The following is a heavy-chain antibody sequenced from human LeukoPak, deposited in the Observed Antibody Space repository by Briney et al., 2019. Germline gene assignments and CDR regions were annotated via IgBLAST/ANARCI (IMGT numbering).Heavy chain of an antibody. CDR3: VKRSRDGYNSPLDN. CDR2: ISGSGVET. J-gene: IGHJ4*01. Sequence: GGSLRLSCAASGFTFSASAINWVRQAPGMRLDWVSQISGSGVETYYADSVQGRFTISRDNSENTFYLQMNSLRAEDTAVYYCVKRSRDGYNSPLDNWGQGTLVTVSS. D-gene: IGHD5-24*01. V-gene: IGHV3-23*01. CDR1: GFTFSASA.